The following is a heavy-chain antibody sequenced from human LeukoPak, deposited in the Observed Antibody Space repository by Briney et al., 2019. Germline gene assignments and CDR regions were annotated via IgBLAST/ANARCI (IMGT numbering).Heavy chain of an antibody. D-gene: IGHD3-10*01. CDR2: IIPIFGTA. CDR1: GGTFSSYA. CDR3: AREGPVLLWFGEQHPPDY. V-gene: IGHV1-69*05. Sequence: GASVKVSCKASGGTFSSYAISWVRQAPGQGLEWMGGIIPIFGTANYAQKLQGRVTMTTDTSTSTAYMELRNLRSDDTAVYYCAREGPVLLWFGEQHPPDYWGQGTLVTVSS. J-gene: IGHJ4*02.